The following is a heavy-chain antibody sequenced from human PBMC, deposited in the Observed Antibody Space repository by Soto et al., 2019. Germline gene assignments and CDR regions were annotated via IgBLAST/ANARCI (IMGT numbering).Heavy chain of an antibody. Sequence: EVQLLESGGGLVQPGGSLRLSCAASGFTFSSYAMSWVRQAPGKGLEWVSAISGSGGSTYYADSVKGRFTISRDNPKNTLYLQMNSLRAEDTAVYYCAKVMITFGGVIAYFDYWGQGTLVTVSS. D-gene: IGHD3-16*02. CDR3: AKVMITFGGVIAYFDY. CDR2: ISGSGGST. J-gene: IGHJ4*02. V-gene: IGHV3-23*01. CDR1: GFTFSSYA.